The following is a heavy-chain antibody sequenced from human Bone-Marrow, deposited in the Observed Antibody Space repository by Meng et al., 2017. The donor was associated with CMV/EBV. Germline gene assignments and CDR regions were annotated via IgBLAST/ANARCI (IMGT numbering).Heavy chain of an antibody. CDR2: ISSSSHYI. Sequence: GESLKISCAASGFTFNSYNINWVRQAPGKGLERVSSISSSSHYIYYADSVKGRFTISRDNAKNSVFLQMNSLRAEDTAVYYCAHKFGGYALANWGQGTLVTVSS. V-gene: IGHV3-21*01. D-gene: IGHD3-10*01. CDR3: AHKFGGYALAN. J-gene: IGHJ4*02. CDR1: GFTFNSYN.